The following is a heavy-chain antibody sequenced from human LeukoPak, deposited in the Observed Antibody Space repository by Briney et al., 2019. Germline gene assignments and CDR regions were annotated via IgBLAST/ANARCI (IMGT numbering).Heavy chain of an antibody. CDR3: ARDGTYCSGGSCYVGYYYYGMDV. CDR2: INPNSGGT. CDR1: GYTFTGYY. D-gene: IGHD2-15*01. Sequence: ASVKVPCKASGYTFTGYYMHWVRQAPGQGLEWMGWINPNSGGTNYAQKFQGRVTMTRDTSISTAYMELSRLRSDDTAVYYCARDGTYCSGGSCYVGYYYYGMDVWGQGTTVTVSS. V-gene: IGHV1-2*02. J-gene: IGHJ6*02.